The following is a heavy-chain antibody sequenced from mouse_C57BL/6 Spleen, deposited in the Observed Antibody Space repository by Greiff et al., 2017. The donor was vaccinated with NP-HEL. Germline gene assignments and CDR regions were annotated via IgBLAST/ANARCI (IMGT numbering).Heavy chain of an antibody. V-gene: IGHV1-7*01. D-gene: IGHD1-1*01. CDR3: ASSPPTTVVAYYYAMDY. CDR2: INPSSCYT. Sequence: VQLQQSGAELAKPGASVKLSCKASGYTFTSYWMHWVKQRPGQGLEWIGYINPSSCYTKYNQKFKDKATLTADKSSSTAYMQLSSLTYEDSSLYYCASSPPTTVVAYYYAMDYWGQGTSVTGSS. CDR1: GYTFTSYW. J-gene: IGHJ4*01.